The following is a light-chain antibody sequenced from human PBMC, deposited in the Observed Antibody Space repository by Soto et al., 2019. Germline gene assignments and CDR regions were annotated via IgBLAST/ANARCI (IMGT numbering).Light chain of an antibody. J-gene: IGKJ5*01. CDR1: QSVSSN. V-gene: IGKV3-11*01. CDR2: GAS. Sequence: EIVMTQSPATLSVSPGERATLSCRASQSVSSNLAWYQQKPGQAPRLLIYGASNRATGIPARFSGSGSGTDFTLTISSLEPEDFAVYYCQQRSNWPPITFGQGTRLENK. CDR3: QQRSNWPPIT.